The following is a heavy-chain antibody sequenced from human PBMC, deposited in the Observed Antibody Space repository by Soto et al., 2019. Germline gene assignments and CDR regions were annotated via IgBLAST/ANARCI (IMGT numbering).Heavy chain of an antibody. CDR3: ARGGGVGVAGSAAFYM. Sequence: QLHLVQSGAVVKKPGASVTVSCSASGYPVTAYYMHWVRQAPGRGLEWMGGINPATGAAKYTQTFQGRVTMTRDTATSTVFMELSVLPYEDTAVFYCARGGGVGVAGSAAFYMWGQGTLVTVSS. J-gene: IGHJ3*02. CDR1: GYPVTAYY. V-gene: IGHV1-2*02. D-gene: IGHD3-3*01. CDR2: INPATGAA.